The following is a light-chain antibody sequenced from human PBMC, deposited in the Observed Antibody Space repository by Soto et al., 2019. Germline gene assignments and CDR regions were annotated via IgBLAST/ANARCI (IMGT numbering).Light chain of an antibody. Sequence: EIVMTQSPVTLSESPGERATLSCRASQSVRSNLAWYQQKPGQAPRLLMYDASTRATGIPARFSGSGSGTEFTLTISSLQSEDFALYYCHQYNSWPPGTFGQGTKVDIK. J-gene: IGKJ2*01. CDR2: DAS. CDR3: HQYNSWPPGT. CDR1: QSVRSN. V-gene: IGKV3-15*01.